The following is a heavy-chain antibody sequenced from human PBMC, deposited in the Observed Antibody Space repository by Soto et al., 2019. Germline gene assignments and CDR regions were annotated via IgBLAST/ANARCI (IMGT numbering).Heavy chain of an antibody. V-gene: IGHV3-23*01. CDR3: AKRRGAGGHFDY. Sequence: EVELLESGGGLVQPEGSLRLSCAASGFTFSTYAMGWVRQAPGKGLEWVSVVSSGGGTHYADSVKGRFTVSRDNSKNTLSLQMISLRADDTAVYYCAKRRGAGGHFDYWGQGALVTVSS. D-gene: IGHD2-15*01. CDR2: VSSGGGT. J-gene: IGHJ4*02. CDR1: GFTFSTYA.